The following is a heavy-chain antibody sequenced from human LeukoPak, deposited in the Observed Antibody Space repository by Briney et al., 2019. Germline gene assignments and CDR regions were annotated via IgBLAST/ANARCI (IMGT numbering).Heavy chain of an antibody. CDR3: AKFGGYGSGSYYNPDY. D-gene: IGHD3-10*01. CDR1: GFTFSSYA. Sequence: GGSLRLSCAASGFTFSSYAMSWVRQAPGKGLEWVSAISGSGGSTYYADSVKGRFTISRDNSKNTLYLQMNSLRAEDTAVYYCAKFGGYGSGSYYNPDYWGQGTLVTVSS. J-gene: IGHJ4*02. CDR2: ISGSGGST. V-gene: IGHV3-23*01.